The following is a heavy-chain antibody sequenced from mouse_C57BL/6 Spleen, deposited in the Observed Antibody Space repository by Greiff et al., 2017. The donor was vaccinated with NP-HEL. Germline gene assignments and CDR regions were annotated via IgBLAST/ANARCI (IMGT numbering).Heavy chain of an antibody. CDR2: IYPGDGDT. V-gene: IGHV1-80*01. Sequence: QVQLQQSGAELVKPGASVKISCKASGYAFSSYWMNWVKQRPGKGLEWIGQIYPGDGDTNYNGKFKGKATLTADKSSSTAYMQLSSLTSEDSAVYFCARRDYGNYVGWFAYRGQGTLVTVSA. J-gene: IGHJ3*01. D-gene: IGHD2-1*01. CDR1: GYAFSSYW. CDR3: ARRDYGNYVGWFAY.